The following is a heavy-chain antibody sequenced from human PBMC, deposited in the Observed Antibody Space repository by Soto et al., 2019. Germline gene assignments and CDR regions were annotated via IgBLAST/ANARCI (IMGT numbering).Heavy chain of an antibody. Sequence: KECGYRLTCSSRYSARHSPGQRLEWMGWINAGNGNTKYSQKFQGRVTITRDTSTATDYMELSSLRSEDTAMYYCARDRSLRSAYWWLAYRGQGTQVPVSS. J-gene: IGHJ4*02. CDR2: INAGNGNT. CDR3: ARDRSLRSAYWWLAY. V-gene: IGHV1-3*01. D-gene: IGHD3-22*01. CDR1: GYRLTCSS.